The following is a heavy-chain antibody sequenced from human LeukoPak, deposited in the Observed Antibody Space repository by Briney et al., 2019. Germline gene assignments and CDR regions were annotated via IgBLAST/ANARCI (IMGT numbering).Heavy chain of an antibody. CDR2: ISYDGSNK. V-gene: IGHV3-30-3*01. Sequence: GRSLRLSCAASGFTFSSYAMHWVRQAPGKGLEWVAVISYDGSNKYYADSVKGRFTISRDNAKNTLYLQMNSLRAEDTAVYYCARGEGSSAFDIWGQGTMVTVSS. D-gene: IGHD3-16*02. CDR1: GFTFSSYA. J-gene: IGHJ3*02. CDR3: ARGEGSSAFDI.